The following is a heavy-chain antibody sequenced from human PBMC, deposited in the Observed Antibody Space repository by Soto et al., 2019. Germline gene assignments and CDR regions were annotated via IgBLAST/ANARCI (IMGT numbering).Heavy chain of an antibody. Sequence: ASVKVSCKASGYTFTSYGISWVRQAPGQGLEWMGWISAYNGNTNYAQKLQGRVTMTTDTSTSTAYMELRSLRSDDTAVYYCATLKVYDSSGYYPLGFDYWGQGTLVTISS. J-gene: IGHJ4*02. CDR2: ISAYNGNT. V-gene: IGHV1-18*04. D-gene: IGHD3-22*01. CDR1: GYTFTSYG. CDR3: ATLKVYDSSGYYPLGFDY.